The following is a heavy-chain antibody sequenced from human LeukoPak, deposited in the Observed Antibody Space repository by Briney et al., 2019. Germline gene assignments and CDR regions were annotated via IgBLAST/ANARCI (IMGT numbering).Heavy chain of an antibody. Sequence: SETLSLTCAVYGGSFSGYYWSWIRQPPGKGLEWIGEINHSGSTNYNPSLKSRVTISVDTSKNQFSLKLSSVTAADTAVYYRVGILTGYPYYYYYMDVWGKGTTVTVSS. CDR2: INHSGST. J-gene: IGHJ6*03. CDR3: VGILTGYPYYYYYMDV. V-gene: IGHV4-34*01. CDR1: GGSFSGYY. D-gene: IGHD3-9*01.